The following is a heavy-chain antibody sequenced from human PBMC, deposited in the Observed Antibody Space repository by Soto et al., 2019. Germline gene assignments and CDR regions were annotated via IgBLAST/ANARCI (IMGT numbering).Heavy chain of an antibody. D-gene: IGHD2-2*01. CDR2: IIPISGTA. V-gene: IGHV1-69*01. CDR3: ARSQGSSTSLEIYYYYYYGMDV. Sequence: QVQLVQSGAEVKKPGSSVKVSCTASGGTFSSYAISWVRQAPGQGLEWMGGIIPISGTAKYAQKFQGRVTITADESTSTAYMELSSLRSEDTAVYYCARSQGSSTSLEIYYYYYYGMDVWGQGTTVTVSS. J-gene: IGHJ6*02. CDR1: GGTFSSYA.